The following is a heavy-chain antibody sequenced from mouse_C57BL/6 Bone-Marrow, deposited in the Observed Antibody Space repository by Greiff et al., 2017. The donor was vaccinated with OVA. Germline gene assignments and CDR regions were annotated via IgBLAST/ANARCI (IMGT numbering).Heavy chain of an antibody. CDR3: TRLRDATDY. V-gene: IGHV5-9-1*02. D-gene: IGHD1-1*01. J-gene: IGHJ4*01. CDR2: IRSGGAYI. Sequence: DVKVEESGEVLVQPGGSLKLSCAASGFTFSSYALSWVRQTPEKRLEWVASIRSGGAYIYYADTVKGRFTLSRDNARNTLYLQMSSLKSEDTAMYYCTRLRDATDYCGQGTSVIVTA. CDR1: GFTFSSYA.